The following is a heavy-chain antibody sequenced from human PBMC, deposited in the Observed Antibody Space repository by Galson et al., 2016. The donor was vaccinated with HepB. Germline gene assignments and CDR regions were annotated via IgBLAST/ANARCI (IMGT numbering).Heavy chain of an antibody. D-gene: IGHD3-3*01. CDR3: ARDRAPYHNFWSGSSGYFDL. Sequence: VKVSCKASGYTFTSYGITWVRQAPGQGLEWMGWISPYIRNTNYAQKLQGRVTMTTDTSTSTAYMELRSLRSDDTAVYYCARDRAPYHNFWSGSSGYFDLWGRGTLVTVSS. V-gene: IGHV1-18*01. CDR1: GYTFTSYG. CDR2: ISPYIRNT. J-gene: IGHJ2*01.